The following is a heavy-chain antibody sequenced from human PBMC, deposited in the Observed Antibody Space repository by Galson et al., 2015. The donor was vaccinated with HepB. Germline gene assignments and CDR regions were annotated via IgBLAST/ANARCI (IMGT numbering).Heavy chain of an antibody. V-gene: IGHV3-23*01. CDR1: GLTFSSSV. Sequence: SLRLSCAASGLTFSSSVMSWVRQAPGKGLEWLSTIGVGTYYTDSVKGRFTVSRDNSKNTLYLQMNSLRAEDTAVYYCAKAQFQDSCFDYWGQGTLVTVSS. D-gene: IGHD2-15*01. CDR2: IGVGT. J-gene: IGHJ4*02. CDR3: AKAQFQDSCFDY.